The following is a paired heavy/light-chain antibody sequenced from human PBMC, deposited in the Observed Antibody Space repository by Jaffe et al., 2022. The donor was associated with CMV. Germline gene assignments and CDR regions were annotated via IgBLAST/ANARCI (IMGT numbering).Heavy chain of an antibody. D-gene: IGHD2-8*01. V-gene: IGHV4-39*01. CDR1: GGSISSSSYY. CDR2: IFYTGSA. J-gene: IGHJ4*02. CDR3: ARHVYAVGLDH. Sequence: QLQLQESGPGLVKPSETLSLTCTVSGGSISSSSYYWAWIRQPPGKGLEWIGSIFYTGSAYYNPSLKSRATISQDTSKNQFSLNLGSATATDTAVYYCARHVYAVGLDHWGQGTLVTISS.
Light chain of an antibody. CDR2: GAS. J-gene: IGKJ1*01. Sequence: EIVMTQSPATLSVSPGERATLSCRASQSFSSHLAWYQQKPGQAPRLLIYGASTRATGIPARFSGSGSGTGFTLTISSLQSEDFAVYYCQQYDNWPWTFGQGTKVEIK. CDR3: QQYDNWPWT. CDR1: QSFSSH. V-gene: IGKV3-15*01.